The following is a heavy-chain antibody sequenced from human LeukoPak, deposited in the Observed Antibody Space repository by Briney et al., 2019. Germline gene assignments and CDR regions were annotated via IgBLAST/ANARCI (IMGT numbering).Heavy chain of an antibody. V-gene: IGHV3-23*01. CDR3: AKPNAADYYDSSGSYFDY. D-gene: IGHD3-22*01. CDR1: GFTFSIYA. J-gene: IGHJ4*02. Sequence: GGSLRLSCAASGFTFSIYAMSWVRQAPGKGLEWVSGISGSGGSTYYADSVKGRFTISRDNSKNTLYLQMNSLSAEDTAVYYCAKPNAADYYDSSGSYFDYWGQGTLVTVSS. CDR2: ISGSGGST.